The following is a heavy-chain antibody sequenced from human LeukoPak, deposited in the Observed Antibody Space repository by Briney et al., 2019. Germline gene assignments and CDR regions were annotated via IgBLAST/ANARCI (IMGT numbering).Heavy chain of an antibody. CDR1: GGSISSGGYY. Sequence: PSETLSLTCTVSGGSISSGGYYWSWIRQPPGKGLEWIGYIYHSGSTYYNPSLKSRVTISVDRSKNQFSLKLSSVTAADTAVYYCAKIDYDEDYYYYMDVWGKGTTVTVSS. J-gene: IGHJ6*03. CDR2: IYHSGST. D-gene: IGHD3-3*01. CDR3: AKIDYDEDYYYYMDV. V-gene: IGHV4-30-2*01.